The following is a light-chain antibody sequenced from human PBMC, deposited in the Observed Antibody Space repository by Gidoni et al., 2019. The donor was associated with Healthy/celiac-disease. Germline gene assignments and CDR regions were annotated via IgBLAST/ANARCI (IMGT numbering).Light chain of an antibody. Sequence: EIVMTQSPATLSVSPGERATLSCRASQSVSSNLAWYQQKPGQAPRLLIYGASTRDTGIPARFSGSGSGTEFTLTISSLQSEDCAVYYCQQYNNWPPGRTFXXXTKVEIK. CDR2: GAS. J-gene: IGKJ1*01. CDR1: QSVSSN. CDR3: QQYNNWPPGRT. V-gene: IGKV3-15*01.